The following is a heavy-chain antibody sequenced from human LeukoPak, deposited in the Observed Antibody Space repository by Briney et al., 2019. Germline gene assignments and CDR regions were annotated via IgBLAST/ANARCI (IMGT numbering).Heavy chain of an antibody. CDR2: ISGSGGST. Sequence: TGGSLRLSCAASGFTFSSYAMSGVRQAPGKGLEWVSAISGSGGSTYYADSVKGRFTISRDNSKNTLYLQMNSLRAEDTAVYYCAKDLDYDILTGLDYWGQGTLVTVSS. J-gene: IGHJ4*02. CDR1: GFTFSSYA. CDR3: AKDLDYDILTGLDY. V-gene: IGHV3-23*01. D-gene: IGHD3-9*01.